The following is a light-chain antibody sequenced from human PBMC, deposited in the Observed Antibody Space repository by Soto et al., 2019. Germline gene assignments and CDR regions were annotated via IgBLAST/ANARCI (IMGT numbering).Light chain of an antibody. CDR2: DAS. V-gene: IGKV3-15*01. J-gene: IGKJ2*01. Sequence: IGMTQSPATLSLSPGDRATLSCRASQSVNSDLAWYQQKPGQSPRLLIYDASTRAAGVPARFTGSGSETAFTLTISSLQSEDYAVYYCHHYNNWPPSTFGQGTKLEIK. CDR3: HHYNNWPPST. CDR1: QSVNSD.